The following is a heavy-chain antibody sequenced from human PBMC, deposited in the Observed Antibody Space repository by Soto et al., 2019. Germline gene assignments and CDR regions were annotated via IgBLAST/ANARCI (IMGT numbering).Heavy chain of an antibody. CDR2: IGTAGDT. V-gene: IGHV3-13*01. J-gene: IGHJ4*02. CDR3: AKSQEIGTHFFDA. CDR1: GFTFSGFD. Sequence: GGSLRLSCEASGFTFSGFDMHWVRQPTGKGLEWVSSIGTAGDTYYAVSVKGRFTISRDNAKNSLSLQMNSLRAGDMAVYFCAKSQEIGTHFFDAWGQGTLVTVSS. D-gene: IGHD6-13*01.